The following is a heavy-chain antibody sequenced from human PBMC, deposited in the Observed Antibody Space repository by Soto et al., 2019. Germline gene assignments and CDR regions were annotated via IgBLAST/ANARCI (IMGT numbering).Heavy chain of an antibody. V-gene: IGHV1-18*01. CDR1: GYTFTSYI. J-gene: IGHJ6*02. D-gene: IGHD1-26*01. CDR2: ISAYNGNT. Sequence: ASVKISCKASGYTFTSYIISWVRQAPGQRLEWMGWISAYNGNTNYAQKLQGRVTMTTDTSTSTAYMELRSLRSDDTAVYYCASTYFSGSYYRYYYYYGMDVWGQGTTVTVSS. CDR3: ASTYFSGSYYRYYYYYGMDV.